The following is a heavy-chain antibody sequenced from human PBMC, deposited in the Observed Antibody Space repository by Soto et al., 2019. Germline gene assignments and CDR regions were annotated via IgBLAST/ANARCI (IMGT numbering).Heavy chain of an antibody. Sequence: TLSLTCAVSGGSISSGGYSWSWIRQPPGKGLEWIGYIYHSGSTYYNPSLKSRVTISVDRSKNQFSLKLSSVTAADTAVYYCATGIYSGYDSKDFFFDYWGQGTLVTVSS. D-gene: IGHD5-12*01. CDR2: IYHSGST. V-gene: IGHV4-30-2*01. CDR1: GGSISSGGYS. J-gene: IGHJ4*02. CDR3: ATGIYSGYDSKDFFFDY.